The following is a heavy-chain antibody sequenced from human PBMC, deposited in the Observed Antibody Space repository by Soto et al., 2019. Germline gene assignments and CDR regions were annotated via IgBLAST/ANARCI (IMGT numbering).Heavy chain of an antibody. D-gene: IGHD6-6*01. Sequence: NPSETLPLTCAVSGYSISSGYYWGWIRQPPGKGLEWIGSIYHSGSTYYNPSLKSRVTISVDTSKNQFSLKLSSVTAADTAVYYCARDSSSSGDFDIWGQGTMVTVSS. J-gene: IGHJ3*02. CDR3: ARDSSSSGDFDI. CDR1: GYSISSGYY. CDR2: IYHSGST. V-gene: IGHV4-38-2*02.